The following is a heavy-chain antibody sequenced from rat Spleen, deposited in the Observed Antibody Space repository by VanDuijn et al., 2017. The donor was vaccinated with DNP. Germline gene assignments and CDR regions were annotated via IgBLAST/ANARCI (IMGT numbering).Heavy chain of an antibody. CDR3: TRYYDSFDY. D-gene: IGHD1-1*01. CDR2: ISYDGNST. CDR1: GFTFSDYN. J-gene: IGHJ2*01. V-gene: IGHV5-7*01. Sequence: EVQLVESGGGLVQPGRSLKLSCAASGFTFSDYNMAWVRQAPKKGLEWVATISYDGNSTYYRDSVKGRFTISRDYAKPTLYLQMDSLRSEDTATYYCTRYYDSFDYWGQGVMVTVSS.